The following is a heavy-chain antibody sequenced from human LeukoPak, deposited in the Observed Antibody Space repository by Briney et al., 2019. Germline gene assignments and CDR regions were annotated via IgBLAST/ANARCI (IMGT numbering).Heavy chain of an antibody. CDR2: IDPSDSYI. D-gene: IGHD3-10*01. V-gene: IGHV5-10-1*01. CDR1: GYSFTSNW. Sequence: GESLKISCKGSGYSFTSNWITWVRQMPGKGLEWMGRIDPSDSYINYSPSFQGHVTISADKSISTAYLQWSSLKASDTAMYYCARGKDYGSGSQNWSDPWGQGTLVTVSS. CDR3: ARGKDYGSGSQNWSDP. J-gene: IGHJ5*02.